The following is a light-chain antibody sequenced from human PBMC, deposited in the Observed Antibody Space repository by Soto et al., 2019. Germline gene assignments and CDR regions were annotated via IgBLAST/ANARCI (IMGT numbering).Light chain of an antibody. CDR2: DVS. CDR1: SSDVGGYDY. Sequence: QSVLTQPASVSGSPGRSITISCTGTSSDVGGYDYVSWYQQHPGKVPKLIIYDVSYRPSGVSNRFSGSKSGNTASLTISGLQAEDEADYYCSSYSGSSTHVLFGGGTQLTVL. V-gene: IGLV2-14*01. CDR3: SSYSGSSTHVL. J-gene: IGLJ2*01.